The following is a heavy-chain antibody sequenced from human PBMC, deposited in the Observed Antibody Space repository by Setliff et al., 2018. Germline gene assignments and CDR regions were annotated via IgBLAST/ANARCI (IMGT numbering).Heavy chain of an antibody. D-gene: IGHD6-19*01. Sequence: ASVKVSCKTSPYSFSGYYIHWVRQAPGQGLEWMRWINPHSGGTNFPQTFQGRVTMTRDTSINTAYMELGTLTSDDTAVYFCARATRDSGGWYYEYNWFDPWGQGTLVTVSS. J-gene: IGHJ5*02. CDR1: PYSFSGYY. CDR2: INPHSGGT. CDR3: ARATRDSGGWYYEYNWFDP. V-gene: IGHV1-2*02.